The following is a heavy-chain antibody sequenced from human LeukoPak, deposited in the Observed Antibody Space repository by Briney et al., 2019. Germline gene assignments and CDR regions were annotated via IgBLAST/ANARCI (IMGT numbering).Heavy chain of an antibody. Sequence: SCKTSGGTFSSSAITWVRQAPGKGLEYVSTILTNGDTTSYAASVKGRFTTSRDDSKNTLYLQMRSLRPEDTAVYYCVKSPSDGLDVWGQGATVTVSS. CDR3: VKSPSDGLDV. J-gene: IGHJ6*02. CDR1: GGTFSSSA. V-gene: IGHV3-64D*09. CDR2: ILTNGDTT.